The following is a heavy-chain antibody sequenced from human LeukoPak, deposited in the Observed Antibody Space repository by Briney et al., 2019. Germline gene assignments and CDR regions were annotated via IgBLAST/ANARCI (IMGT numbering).Heavy chain of an antibody. CDR2: INHSGST. CDR3: AREVNTMVRGVINYYYYYIDV. Sequence: SETLSLACAVYGASFSGYYWGWVRQPPGKGLGWIGEINHSGSTNYNPSLKSRVTISVDTSKNQFSLKLSSVTAADTAVCDCAREVNTMVRGVINYYYYYIDVWGKGTTVTISS. CDR1: GASFSGYY. D-gene: IGHD3-10*01. J-gene: IGHJ6*03. V-gene: IGHV4-34*01.